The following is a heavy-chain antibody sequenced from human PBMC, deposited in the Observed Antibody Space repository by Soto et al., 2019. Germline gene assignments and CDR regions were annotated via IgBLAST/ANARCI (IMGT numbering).Heavy chain of an antibody. CDR1: GFTLSTNA. CDR3: ARGGADHYQYGLDV. V-gene: IGHV3-23*01. CDR2: MNGAGTST. J-gene: IGHJ6*02. Sequence: GSLRLSCAASGFTLSTNAMTWVRQPPGKGLEWVSSMNGAGTSTSHADSVKGRFTTSRDNSRNTLYLEMNSLTAEDTAVYYCARGGADHYQYGLDVWGQGTTVTVSS. D-gene: IGHD3-10*01.